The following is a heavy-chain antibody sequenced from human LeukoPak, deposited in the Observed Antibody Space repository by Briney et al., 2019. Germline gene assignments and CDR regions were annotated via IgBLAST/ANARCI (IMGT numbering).Heavy chain of an antibody. CDR2: ISGGGGST. J-gene: IGHJ4*02. Sequence: GGSLRLTCAASGFTFTSYSMNWVRQAPGKGLEWVSTISGGGGSTYYADSVKGRFTISRDNSKNTLYLQVNSLRAEDTAVYYCAKGGKWDVTPFDYWGQGTLVSVSS. CDR1: GFTFTSYS. D-gene: IGHD1-26*01. V-gene: IGHV3-23*01. CDR3: AKGGKWDVTPFDY.